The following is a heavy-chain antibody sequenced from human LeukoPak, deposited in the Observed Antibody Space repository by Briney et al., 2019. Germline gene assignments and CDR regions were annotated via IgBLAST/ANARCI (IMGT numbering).Heavy chain of an antibody. J-gene: IGHJ4*02. Sequence: SETLSLTCTVSGGSISSYYWSWIRQPPGKGLEWIGYIYYSGSANYNPSLKSRVTISVDTSRNQFSLKLSSVTAADTAVYYCARDRDSYAYGGFGYWGQGTLVTVSS. V-gene: IGHV4-59*01. CDR3: ARDRDSYAYGGFGY. CDR1: GGSISSYY. CDR2: IYYSGSA. D-gene: IGHD5-18*01.